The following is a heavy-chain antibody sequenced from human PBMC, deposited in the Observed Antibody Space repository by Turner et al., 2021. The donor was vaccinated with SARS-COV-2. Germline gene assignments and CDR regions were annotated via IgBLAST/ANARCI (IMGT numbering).Heavy chain of an antibody. CDR2: FYKIGSI. V-gene: IGHV4-59*08. J-gene: IGHJ6*02. Sequence: GPGLVRPSETLSLTCTVSGGSISSKSWSWIRQSPGRGLEWIGYFYKIGSIDYNTTLRSRVTISVDTSKNQLSLNLISMTAGDTAVDYCAKHQGSTSGYDHGMNVWGQGTAVIVSS. CDR3: AKHQGSTSGYDHGMNV. D-gene: IGHD1-1*01. CDR1: GGSISSKS.